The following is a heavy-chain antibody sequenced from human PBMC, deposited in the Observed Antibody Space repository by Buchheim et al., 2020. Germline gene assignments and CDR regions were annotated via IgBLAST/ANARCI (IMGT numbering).Heavy chain of an antibody. Sequence: QLQLQESGPGLVKPSETLSLTCTVSGGSISSSSYYWGWIRQPPGKGLEWIGSIYYSGSTYYNPSLKSRVTISVDTTKNQFPLKLSSVTAADTAVYYCAEAPGYYDSSGYYGADAFDIWGQGT. D-gene: IGHD3-22*01. CDR1: GGSISSSSYY. J-gene: IGHJ3*02. CDR2: IYYSGST. CDR3: AEAPGYYDSSGYYGADAFDI. V-gene: IGHV4-39*07.